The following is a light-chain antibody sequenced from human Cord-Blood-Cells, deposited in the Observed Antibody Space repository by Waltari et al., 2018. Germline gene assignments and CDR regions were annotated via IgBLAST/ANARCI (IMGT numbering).Light chain of an antibody. V-gene: IGKV3-15*01. J-gene: IGKJ1*01. CDR3: QQYNNWPWT. Sequence: EIVMTQSPATLSVSPGERATISCRASQGVSSNLAWYQQKPGQAPRLLIHGASTRATGIPARVSGSGSGTEFTLTISSLQSEDFAVYYCQQYNNWPWTFGQGTKVEIK. CDR1: QGVSSN. CDR2: GAS.